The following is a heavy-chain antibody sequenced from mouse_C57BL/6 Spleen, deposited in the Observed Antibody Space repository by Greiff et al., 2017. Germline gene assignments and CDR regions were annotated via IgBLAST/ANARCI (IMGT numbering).Heavy chain of an antibody. D-gene: IGHD1-1*01. CDR2: INPYNGGT. CDR3: ALLYGSSHTLYAMDY. Sequence: EVKLQQSGPVLVKPGASVKMSCKASGYTFTDYYMNWVKQSHGKSLEWIGVINPYNGGTSYNQKFKGKATLTVDKSSSTAYMELNSLTSEDSAVYYCALLYGSSHTLYAMDYWGQGTSVTVSS. V-gene: IGHV1-19*01. J-gene: IGHJ4*01. CDR1: GYTFTDYY.